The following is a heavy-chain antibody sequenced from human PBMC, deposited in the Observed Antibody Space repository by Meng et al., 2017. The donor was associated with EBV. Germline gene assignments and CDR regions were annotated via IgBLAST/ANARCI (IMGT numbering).Heavy chain of an antibody. Sequence: VQLVQAGAEVKKPGASVKASCKASGYTFTRYDINWVRQAPGQGLEWMGWMNPDSGDTGYAQKFQGRVTMTRDTSINTAYMDLSNLKSEDTALYYCARDVYGSGTYRSDPWGQGTLVTVSS. D-gene: IGHD3-10*01. CDR1: GYTFTRYD. V-gene: IGHV1-8*01. CDR2: MNPDSGDT. J-gene: IGHJ5*02. CDR3: ARDVYGSGTYRSDP.